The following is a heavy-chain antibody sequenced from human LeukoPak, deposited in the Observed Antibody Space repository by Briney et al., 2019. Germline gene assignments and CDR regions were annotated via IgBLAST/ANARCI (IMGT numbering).Heavy chain of an antibody. CDR1: GDSISSTSYY. Sequence: PSETLSLTFAVSGDSISSTSYYWGWIRQPPGKGLEWIGSIYYSGSTYYNPSLRSRVTISIDTSKNQFSLKLSSVTAADTAVYYCARDRSSGWPFDYWGQGALVTVSS. V-gene: IGHV4-39*07. CDR3: ARDRSSGWPFDY. CDR2: IYYSGST. D-gene: IGHD6-19*01. J-gene: IGHJ4*02.